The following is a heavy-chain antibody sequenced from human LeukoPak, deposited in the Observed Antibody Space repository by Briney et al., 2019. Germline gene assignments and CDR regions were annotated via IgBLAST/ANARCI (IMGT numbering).Heavy chain of an antibody. CDR3: ARDRMATITT. CDR2: ISSSSSYI. Sequence: GGSLRLSCAASGFTFSSYGMNWVRQAPGKGLEWVSSISSSSSYIYYADSVKGRFTISRDNAKNSLYLQMNSLRAEDTAVYYCARDRMATITTWGQGTLVTVSS. V-gene: IGHV3-21*01. J-gene: IGHJ4*02. CDR1: GFTFSSYG. D-gene: IGHD5-24*01.